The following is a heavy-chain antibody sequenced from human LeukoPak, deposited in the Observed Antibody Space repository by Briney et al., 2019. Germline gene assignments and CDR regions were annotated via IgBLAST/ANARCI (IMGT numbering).Heavy chain of an antibody. CDR3: AREGSGYYDILTGRRSYYYGMDV. CDR1: GGSISSGGYY. V-gene: IGHV4-31*03. D-gene: IGHD3-9*01. Sequence: SETLSLTCTVSGGSISSGGYYWSWIRQHPGTGLEWIGYIYYSGSTYYNPSLKSRVTISVDTSKNQFSLKLSSVTAADTAVYYCAREGSGYYDILTGRRSYYYGMDVWGQGTTVTVSS. J-gene: IGHJ6*02. CDR2: IYYSGST.